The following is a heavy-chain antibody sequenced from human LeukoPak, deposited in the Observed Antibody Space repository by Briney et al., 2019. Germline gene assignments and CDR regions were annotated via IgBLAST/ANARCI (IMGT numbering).Heavy chain of an antibody. V-gene: IGHV3-23*01. CDR2: ISGSGDNT. D-gene: IGHD1-26*01. J-gene: IGHJ6*01. CDR3: AKMKGHPLPKYYMDV. Sequence: GGSLRLSCAASGFTFSGFAMSWVRQTPGKGLEWVSGISGSGDNTLYADSVKGRFTISRDNSKNTLYLEMNSLRAEDTAIYYCAKMKGHPLPKYYMDVWGQGTTVTVSS. CDR1: GFTFSGFA.